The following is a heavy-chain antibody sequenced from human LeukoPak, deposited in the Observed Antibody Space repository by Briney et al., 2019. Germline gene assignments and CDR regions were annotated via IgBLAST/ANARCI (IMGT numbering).Heavy chain of an antibody. CDR2: IYYSGST. CDR3: ARRQRGYSGYDQIYYYYGMDV. J-gene: IGHJ6*02. D-gene: IGHD5-12*01. Sequence: SETLPLTCTVSGGSISSYYWSWIRQPPGKGLEWIGYIYYSGSTNYNPSLKSRVTISVDTSKNQFSLKLSSVTAADTAVYYCARRQRGYSGYDQIYYYYGMDVWGQGTTVTVSS. CDR1: GGSISSYY. V-gene: IGHV4-59*08.